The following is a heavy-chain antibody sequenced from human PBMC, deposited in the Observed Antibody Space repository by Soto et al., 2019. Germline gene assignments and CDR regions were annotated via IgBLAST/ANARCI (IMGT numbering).Heavy chain of an antibody. Sequence: QVQLQESGPGLVKPSQTLSLTCTVSGGSISSGGYYWSWIRQHPGKGLEWIGYIYYSGSTYYNPSLKSRVTISVDTSKNQFSLKLSSVTAADTAVYYCARGLADYSNGDVGWFDPWGQGTLVTVSS. V-gene: IGHV4-31*03. D-gene: IGHD4-4*01. CDR2: IYYSGST. CDR3: ARGLADYSNGDVGWFDP. J-gene: IGHJ5*02. CDR1: GGSISSGGYY.